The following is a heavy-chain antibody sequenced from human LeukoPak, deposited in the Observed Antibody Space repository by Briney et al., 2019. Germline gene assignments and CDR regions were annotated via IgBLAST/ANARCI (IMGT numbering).Heavy chain of an antibody. Sequence: GGSLRLSCAASGFTVSSNYMSWVRQAPGKGLEWVANIKQDGSEKYYVDSVKGRFTISRDNAKNSLYLQMNSLRAEDTAVYYCARVIYAGAFDIWGQGTMVTVSS. D-gene: IGHD2-2*02. CDR1: GFTVSSNY. CDR3: ARVIYAGAFDI. CDR2: IKQDGSEK. J-gene: IGHJ3*02. V-gene: IGHV3-7*01.